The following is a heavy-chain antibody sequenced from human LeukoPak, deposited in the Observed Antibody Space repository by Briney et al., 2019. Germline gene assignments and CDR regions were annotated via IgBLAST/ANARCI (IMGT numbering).Heavy chain of an antibody. D-gene: IGHD1-26*01. V-gene: IGHV4-4*09. CDR3: ARLGSYHDF. Sequence: SETLSLTCTVSGASISNYYWSWIRQTPEKGLEWMGHIHSSGGSSYYPSLKSRLTLSIDTSRNQLSLKLPSVTAADTAVYFCARLGSYHDFRGQGALVTVSS. CDR2: IHSSGGS. J-gene: IGHJ4*02. CDR1: GASISNYY.